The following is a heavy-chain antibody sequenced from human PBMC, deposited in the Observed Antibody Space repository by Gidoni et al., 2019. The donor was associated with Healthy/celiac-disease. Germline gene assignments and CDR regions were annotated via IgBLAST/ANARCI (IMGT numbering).Heavy chain of an antibody. CDR3: ARIYCSSTSCYIGRDYYFDY. CDR2: IYHSGST. J-gene: IGHJ4*02. D-gene: IGHD2-2*02. Sequence: QVQLQESGPGLVKPSGPLSLTCAVSGGSISSSNWWSWVRQPPGKGLEWIGEIYHSGSTNYNPSLKSRVTISVDKSKNQFSLKLSSVTAADTAVYYCARIYCSSTSCYIGRDYYFDYWGQGTLVTVSS. V-gene: IGHV4-4*02. CDR1: GGSISSSNW.